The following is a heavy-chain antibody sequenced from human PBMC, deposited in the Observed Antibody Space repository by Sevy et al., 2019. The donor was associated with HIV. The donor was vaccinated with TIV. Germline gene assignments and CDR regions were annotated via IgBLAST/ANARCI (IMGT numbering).Heavy chain of an antibody. V-gene: IGHV3-30*02. CDR2: IWHDGSNK. CDR1: GFTFNFHG. J-gene: IGHJ5*02. Sequence: GGSLRLSCAASGFTFNFHGMHWVRQAPGKGLEWVAFIWHDGSNKYMADSVKGRFTNSRDNSKNTLFLQMNSLTVEDTAVYYCARETENSARRRDPWGQGTLVTVSS. D-gene: IGHD2-21*02. CDR3: ARETENSARRRDP.